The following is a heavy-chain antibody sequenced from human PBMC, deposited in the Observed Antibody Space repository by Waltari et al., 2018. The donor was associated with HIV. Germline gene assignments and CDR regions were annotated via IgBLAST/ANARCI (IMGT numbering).Heavy chain of an antibody. Sequence: QVQLVQSGAEVKKPGASVKVSCKASGHTFTGYFIHWVRQAPGQGLEWMGWSSADGGGTMYAQKFQGRVTMTSDTSISTAYMELNWLTSDDTAMYYWARDPPKSWGGYDYWGQGTLVTV. D-gene: IGHD3-16*01. V-gene: IGHV1-2*02. CDR3: ARDPPKSWGGYDY. CDR1: GHTFTGYF. CDR2: SSADGGGT. J-gene: IGHJ4*02.